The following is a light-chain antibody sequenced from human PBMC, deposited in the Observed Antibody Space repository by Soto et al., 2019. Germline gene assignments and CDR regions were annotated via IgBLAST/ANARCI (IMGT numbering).Light chain of an antibody. CDR1: QNIGFY. CDR2: DAS. CDR3: QQRSNWYT. J-gene: IGKJ2*01. V-gene: IGKV3-11*01. Sequence: EIVLTQSPATLSLSPGERATLSCRASQNIGFYLAWYQQKPGQAPRLLIYDASNRATGIPARFSGSGSGTDFTLTISSLEPEDFAVYYCQQRSNWYTFGQGTKLEI.